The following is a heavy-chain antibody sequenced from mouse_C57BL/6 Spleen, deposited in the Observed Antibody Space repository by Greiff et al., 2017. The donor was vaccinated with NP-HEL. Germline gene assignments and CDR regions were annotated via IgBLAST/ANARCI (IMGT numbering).Heavy chain of an antibody. Sequence: QVQLQQPGAELVKPGASVKMSCKASGYTFTSYWITWVKQRPGQGLEWIGDIYPANGSTNYNEKFKSKATLTVDTSSSTAYMQLSSLTSEDSAVYYCARSDDGYYYFDYWGQGTSLTVSS. V-gene: IGHV1-55*01. CDR1: GYTFTSYW. CDR3: ARSDDGYYYFDY. D-gene: IGHD2-3*01. J-gene: IGHJ2*02. CDR2: IYPANGST.